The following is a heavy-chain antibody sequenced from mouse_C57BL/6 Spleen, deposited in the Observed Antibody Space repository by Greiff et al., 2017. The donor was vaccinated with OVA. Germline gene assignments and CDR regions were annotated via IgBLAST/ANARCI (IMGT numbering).Heavy chain of an antibody. V-gene: IGHV1-52*01. J-gene: IGHJ3*01. CDR3: ERCDYDEGAGFAY. Sequence: VQLQQSGAELVRPGSSVKLSCKASGYTFTSYWMHWVQQRPIKGLEWIGNIDPSDSETHYNQKFKDKATLTVDKSSSTDYMQLSSLTSEDSADYDCERCDYDEGAGFAYWGQGTLVTVSA. CDR1: GYTFTSYW. CDR2: IDPSDSET. D-gene: IGHD2-4*01.